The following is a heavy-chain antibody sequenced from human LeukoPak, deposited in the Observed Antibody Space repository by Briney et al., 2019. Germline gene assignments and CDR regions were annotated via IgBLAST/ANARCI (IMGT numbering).Heavy chain of an antibody. CDR1: GGTFSSYA. Sequence: ASVKVSCKASGGTFSSYAISWVRQAPGQGLEWMGRITPIFGIANYAQKFQGRVTITTDESTSTAYMELSSLRSEDTAVYYCATAPDCSGGSCYPEDYYYYYMDVWGKGTTVTVSS. J-gene: IGHJ6*03. CDR3: ATAPDCSGGSCYPEDYYYYYMDV. CDR2: ITPIFGIA. V-gene: IGHV1-69*05. D-gene: IGHD2-15*01.